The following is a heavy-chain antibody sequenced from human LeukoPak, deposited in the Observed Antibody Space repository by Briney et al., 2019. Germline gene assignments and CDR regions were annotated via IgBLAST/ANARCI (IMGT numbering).Heavy chain of an antibody. J-gene: IGHJ6*03. V-gene: IGHV3-48*04. Sequence: PGGSLRLSCATSGFPFSDFSMNWVRQAPGKGLEWVSYITSVSSTIYYADSVKGRFTISRDNAKNSLYLQMNSLRAEDTAVYYCARVERYFDWSYQYYYMDVWGRGTTVTVSS. D-gene: IGHD3-9*01. CDR2: ITSVSSTI. CDR1: GFPFSDFS. CDR3: ARVERYFDWSYQYYYMDV.